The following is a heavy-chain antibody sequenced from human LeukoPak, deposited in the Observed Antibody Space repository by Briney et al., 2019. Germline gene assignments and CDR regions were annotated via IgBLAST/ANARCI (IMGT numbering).Heavy chain of an antibody. CDR2: IKQDGSEK. J-gene: IGHJ6*04. CDR1: GFTFSSYW. CDR3: ASLGCSSTSCYLYYYYGMDV. V-gene: IGHV3-7*03. Sequence: GGSLRLSCAASGFTFSSYWMSWVRQAPGKGLEWVANIKQDGSEKYYVDSVKGRFTISRDNAKNSLYLQMNSLRAEDTAVYYCASLGCSSTSCYLYYYYGMDVWGKGTTVTVSS. D-gene: IGHD2-2*01.